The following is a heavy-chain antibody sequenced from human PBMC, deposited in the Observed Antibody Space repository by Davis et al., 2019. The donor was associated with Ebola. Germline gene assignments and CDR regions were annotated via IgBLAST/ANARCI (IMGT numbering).Heavy chain of an antibody. CDR3: ARGFEEVPAATSNSRGAFDI. Sequence: ASVKVSCKASGYTFTSYGISWVRQAPGQGLERMGWISAYNGNTNYAQKLQGRVTMTTDTSTSTAYMELRSLRSDDTAVYYCARGFEEVPAATSNSRGAFDIWGQGTMVTVSS. CDR1: GYTFTSYG. CDR2: ISAYNGNT. V-gene: IGHV1-18*04. D-gene: IGHD2-2*01. J-gene: IGHJ3*02.